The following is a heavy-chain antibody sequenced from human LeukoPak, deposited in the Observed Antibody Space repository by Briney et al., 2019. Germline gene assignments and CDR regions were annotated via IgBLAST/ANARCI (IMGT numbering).Heavy chain of an antibody. CDR1: GFSFTSYG. D-gene: IGHD5-24*01. CDR3: VRGYNYGIDS. CDR2: IWYDGSNK. J-gene: IGHJ4*02. Sequence: GGSLRHSCEASGFSFTSYGMHWVRPDPGKGLEGVAVIWYDGSNKYYADSVKGRFTISRDNSKNTLYLQMSSLRDEDTAVYYCVRGYNYGIDSWGQGTLVSVSS. V-gene: IGHV3-33*01.